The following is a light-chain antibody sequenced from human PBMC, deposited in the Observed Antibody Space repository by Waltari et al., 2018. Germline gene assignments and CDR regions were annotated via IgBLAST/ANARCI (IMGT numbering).Light chain of an antibody. Sequence: EIVLTQSPGTLSLSPGERANLSCRASQSVSTYLAWYQQKPGQAPRLLIYHASSRATGIPDRFSGSGSGTDFSLTISRLEPEDFAVYYCQHYLRLPATFGQGTKVEIK. V-gene: IGKV3-20*01. CDR3: QHYLRLPAT. J-gene: IGKJ1*01. CDR2: HAS. CDR1: QSVSTY.